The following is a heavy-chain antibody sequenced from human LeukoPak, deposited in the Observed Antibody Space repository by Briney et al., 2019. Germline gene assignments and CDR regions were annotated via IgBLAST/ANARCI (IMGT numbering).Heavy chain of an antibody. CDR3: ARGKRAAAPDAFDI. Sequence: GGSLRLSCAASGFTFSDYYMSWIRQAPGKGLEWVSYISSSGSTIYYADSVKGRFAISRDNAKNSLYLQMNSLRAEDTAVYYCARGKRAAAPDAFDIWGQGTMVTVSS. CDR1: GFTFSDYY. J-gene: IGHJ3*02. D-gene: IGHD6-13*01. V-gene: IGHV3-11*04. CDR2: ISSSGSTI.